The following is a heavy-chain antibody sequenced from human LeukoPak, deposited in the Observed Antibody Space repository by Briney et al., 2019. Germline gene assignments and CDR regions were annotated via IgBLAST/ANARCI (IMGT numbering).Heavy chain of an antibody. CDR1: GGSISSYY. Sequence: SETLSLTCTVSGGSISSYYWNWIRQPPGKGLEWIGYIYYSGSTNYNPSLKSRVTISVDTSKNQFSLKLSSVTAADTVVYYCARGSGYCSSTSCYYDASVALGSYFDYWGQGTLVTVSS. CDR2: IYYSGST. J-gene: IGHJ4*02. V-gene: IGHV4-59*01. D-gene: IGHD2-2*01. CDR3: ARGSGYCSSTSCYYDASVALGSYFDY.